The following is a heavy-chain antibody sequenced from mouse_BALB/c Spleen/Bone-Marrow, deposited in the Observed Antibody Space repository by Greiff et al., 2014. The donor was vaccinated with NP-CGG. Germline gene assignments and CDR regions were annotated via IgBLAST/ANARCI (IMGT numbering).Heavy chain of an antibody. CDR2: IDPANGNT. J-gene: IGHJ2*01. CDR1: GFNIKDTY. V-gene: IGHV14-3*02. D-gene: IGHD1-1*01. CDR3: VNYYSRSSPFHY. Sequence: VQLQQSGAELVKPGASVKLSCTASGFNIKDTYMHWVKQRPEQGLEWIGRIDPANGNTKYDPKFQGKATITADTSTNTAYLQLSSLTSEDTAVYYCVNYYSRSSPFHYWGQGTPLTVSS.